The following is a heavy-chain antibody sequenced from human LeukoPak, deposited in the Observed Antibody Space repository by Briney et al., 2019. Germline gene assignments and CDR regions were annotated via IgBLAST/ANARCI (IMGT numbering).Heavy chain of an antibody. CDR1: GFSLSTSGVG. CDR2: IYWNEDK. Sequence: SGPTLVKRTQTLTLTCTFSGFSLSTSGVGGGWIRQPPGKALQWLAPIYWNEDKRYSPSLKSRITITKVTTKNQVVITMTNMDPVDTATDYCAPRYRPTMSLVAWFDPWGQGTLVTVSS. J-gene: IGHJ5*01. D-gene: IGHD3-22*01. V-gene: IGHV2-5*01. CDR3: APRYRPTMSLVAWFDP.